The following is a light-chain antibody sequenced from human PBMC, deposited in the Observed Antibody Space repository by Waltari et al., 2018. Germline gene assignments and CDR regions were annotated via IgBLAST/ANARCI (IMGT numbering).Light chain of an antibody. CDR3: QQRRNWPPLT. V-gene: IGKV3-11*01. J-gene: IGKJ4*01. CDR2: DAS. CDR1: EDVSIY. Sequence: ETVLTQSPATLSLSPGERATHSCRASEDVSIYLAWSQQKPGQAPRLLIYDASNRATGIPTRFSGSGSGTDFTLTISSLEPEDFALYYCQQRRNWPPLTFGGGTKVE.